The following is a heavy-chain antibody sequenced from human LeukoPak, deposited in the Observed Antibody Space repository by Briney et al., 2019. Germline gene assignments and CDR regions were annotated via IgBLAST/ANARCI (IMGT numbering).Heavy chain of an antibody. Sequence: PGGSLRLSCAASGFTVSSNYMSWVRQAPGKGLEWVSVIYSGGSTYYADSVKGRFTISRDNSKNTLYLQMNGLRAEDTAVYYCARRVPSGYSYGFDYWGQGTLVTVSS. J-gene: IGHJ4*02. CDR1: GFTVSSNY. CDR3: ARRVPSGYSYGFDY. CDR2: IYSGGST. D-gene: IGHD5-18*01. V-gene: IGHV3-53*01.